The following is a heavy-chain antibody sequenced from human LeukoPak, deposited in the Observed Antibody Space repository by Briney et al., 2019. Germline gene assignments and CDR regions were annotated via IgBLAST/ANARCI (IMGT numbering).Heavy chain of an antibody. J-gene: IGHJ6*03. CDR2: IWYDGSNK. CDR1: GFTFSSYG. Sequence: GRSLRLSCAASGFTFSSYGMHWVRQAPGKGLEWVAVIWYDGSNKYYADSGNGRFTISRDNSNNTLYLQMNSLRAEDAAVYYCAKDPRGSYSRDYYYYMDVWGKGTTVTVPS. D-gene: IGHD1-26*01. CDR3: AKDPRGSYSRDYYYYMDV. V-gene: IGHV3-33*06.